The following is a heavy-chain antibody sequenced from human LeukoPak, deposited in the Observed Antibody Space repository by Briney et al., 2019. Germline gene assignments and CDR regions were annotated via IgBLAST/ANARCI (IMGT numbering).Heavy chain of an antibody. V-gene: IGHV1-2*02. CDR1: GYTFTGYD. D-gene: IGHD3-10*01. CDR2: INPNSGGT. Sequence: ASVKVSCKASGYTFTGYDMHWVRQAPGQGLEWMGWINPNSGGTNYAQKFQGRVTMTRDTSISTAYMELSRLRSDDTAVYYCARLARRFGELDYWGQGTLVTVSS. J-gene: IGHJ4*02. CDR3: ARLARRFGELDY.